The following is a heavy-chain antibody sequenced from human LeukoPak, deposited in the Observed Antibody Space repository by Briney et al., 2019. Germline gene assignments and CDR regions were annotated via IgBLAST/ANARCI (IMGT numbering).Heavy chain of an antibody. V-gene: IGHV3-23*01. CDR3: AHSTGNDYYYMDV. D-gene: IGHD1-1*01. CDR1: GFTFSSYA. Sequence: PGGSLRLSCAASGFTFSSYAMSWIRQAPGKGLEWVSAISGSGGSTYYADSVKGRFTISRDNSKNTLYLQMNSLRAEDTAVYYCAHSTGNDYYYMDVWGKGTTVTVSS. J-gene: IGHJ6*03. CDR2: ISGSGGST.